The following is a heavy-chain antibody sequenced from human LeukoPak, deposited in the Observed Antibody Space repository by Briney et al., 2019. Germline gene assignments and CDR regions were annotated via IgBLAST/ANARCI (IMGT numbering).Heavy chain of an antibody. Sequence: PSETLSLTCAVYGGSFSGYYWSWIRQPPGKGLDWIGEINHSGSTNYNPSLKSRVTISVDTSKNQFSLKLSSVTAADTAVYYCARGRDGWFDPWGQGTLVTVSS. J-gene: IGHJ5*02. CDR3: ARGRDGWFDP. V-gene: IGHV4-34*01. CDR2: INHSGST. CDR1: GGSFSGYY. D-gene: IGHD2-21*01.